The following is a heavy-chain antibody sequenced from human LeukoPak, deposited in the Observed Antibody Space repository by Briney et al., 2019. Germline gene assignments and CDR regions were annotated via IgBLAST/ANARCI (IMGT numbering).Heavy chain of an antibody. J-gene: IGHJ4*02. D-gene: IGHD3-22*01. CDR1: GFTFSSYW. V-gene: IGHV3-7*01. CDR2: IKQDGSEK. CDR3: ARGKDDSSGYYFDY. Sequence: PGGSLRLSCAASGFTFSSYWMSWARQAPGKGLEWVANIKQDGSEKYYVDSVKGRFTISRDNAKNSLYLQMNSLRAEDTAVYYCARGKDDSSGYYFDYWGQGTLVTVSS.